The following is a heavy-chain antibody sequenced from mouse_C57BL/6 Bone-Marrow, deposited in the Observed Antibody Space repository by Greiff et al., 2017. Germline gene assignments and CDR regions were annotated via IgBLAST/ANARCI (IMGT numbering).Heavy chain of an antibody. D-gene: IGHD1-1*01. CDR1: GYTFTSYW. CDR2: IYPGSGST. Sequence: QVQLQQPGAELVKPGASVKMSCKASGYTFTSYWITWVKQRPGQGLAWIGDIYPGSGSTNYNEKFKSKATLTVDTSSSTAYMQLSSLTSELTAVYYCARWGYYGSSYSLFDYWGQGTTLTVSS. J-gene: IGHJ2*01. V-gene: IGHV1-55*01. CDR3: ARWGYYGSSYSLFDY.